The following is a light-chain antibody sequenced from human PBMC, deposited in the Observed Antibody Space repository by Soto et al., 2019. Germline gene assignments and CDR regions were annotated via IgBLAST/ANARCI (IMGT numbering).Light chain of an antibody. V-gene: IGLV1-47*02. CDR3: SSYTSSSTWV. CDR1: SSNIGSNY. CDR2: SNN. Sequence: QSVLTQPPSASGTPGQRVTISCSGSSSNIGSNYVYWYQQLPGTAPKLLIYSNNQRPSGVPDRFSGSKSGTSASLAISGLRSEDEADYYCSSYTSSSTWVFGGGTKLTVL. J-gene: IGLJ3*02.